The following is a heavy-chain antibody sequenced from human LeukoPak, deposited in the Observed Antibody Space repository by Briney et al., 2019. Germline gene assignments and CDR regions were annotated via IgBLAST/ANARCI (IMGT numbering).Heavy chain of an antibody. CDR3: ARQTGSGLFILP. Sequence: SETLSLTCTVSGVSISSSNSYWGGIRQPPGKGLEWIVSIYYSGNTYYNASLKGQISISIDTTKNQFSLRLTSVTAADTAVYYCARQTGSGLFILPGGQGTLVTVSS. J-gene: IGHJ4*02. CDR2: IYYSGNT. V-gene: IGHV4-39*01. D-gene: IGHD3/OR15-3a*01. CDR1: GVSISSSNSY.